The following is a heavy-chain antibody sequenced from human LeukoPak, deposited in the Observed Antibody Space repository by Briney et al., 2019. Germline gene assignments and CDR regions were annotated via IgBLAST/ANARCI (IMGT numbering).Heavy chain of an antibody. CDR3: ARDPTYYDFWSGYTFDY. V-gene: IGHV1-2*02. Sequence: ASVKDSCKASGYTFTGYYMHWVRQAPGQGLEWMGWINPNSGGTNYAQKFQGRVTMTRDTSISTAYMELSRLRSDDTAVYYCARDPTYYDFWSGYTFDYWGQGTLVTVSS. D-gene: IGHD3-3*01. J-gene: IGHJ4*02. CDR2: INPNSGGT. CDR1: GYTFTGYY.